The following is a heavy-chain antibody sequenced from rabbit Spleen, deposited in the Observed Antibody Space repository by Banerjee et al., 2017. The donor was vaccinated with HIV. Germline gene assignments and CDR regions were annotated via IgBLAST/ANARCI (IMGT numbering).Heavy chain of an antibody. CDR2: IYTGSSGST. Sequence: QSLEESGGDLVKPGASLTLTCTASGFSFSSGYDMCWVRQAPGKGWEWIACIYTGSSGSTYYASWAKGRFTISKTSSTTVTLQMTSLTAADTATYFCARDPGTSFSSYGMDLWGQGTLVTVS. CDR1: GFSFSSGYD. J-gene: IGHJ6*01. D-gene: IGHD8-1*01. V-gene: IGHV1S40*01. CDR3: ARDPGTSFSSYGMDL.